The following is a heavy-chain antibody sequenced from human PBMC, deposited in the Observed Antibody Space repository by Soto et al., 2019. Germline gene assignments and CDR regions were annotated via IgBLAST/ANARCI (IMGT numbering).Heavy chain of an antibody. J-gene: IGHJ6*03. Sequence: GGSLRLSCAASGFTFSSYAMSWVRQAPGKGLEWVSAISGSGGSTYYADSVKGRFTISRDNSKNTLYLQMNSLRAEDTAVYYCAKEEWLRGFYYYYYMDVWGKGTTVTVS. CDR1: GFTFSSYA. D-gene: IGHD5-12*01. CDR3: AKEEWLRGFYYYYYMDV. CDR2: ISGSGGST. V-gene: IGHV3-23*01.